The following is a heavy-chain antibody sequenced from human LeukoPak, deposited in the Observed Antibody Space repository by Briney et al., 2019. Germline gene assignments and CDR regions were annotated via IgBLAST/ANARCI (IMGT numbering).Heavy chain of an antibody. Sequence: GGSLSLSCPPSGFSFGTYALPWVHQAPARGLECVATISGSGGNTYYTDSVKGRFTISRDNCVHTLFLQMSSLRAEDTAVYYCTKGGVVSGFDYWGRGVLVTVSS. V-gene: IGHV3-23*01. CDR2: ISGSGGNT. D-gene: IGHD2-21*01. CDR1: GFSFGTYA. CDR3: TKGGVVSGFDY. J-gene: IGHJ4*02.